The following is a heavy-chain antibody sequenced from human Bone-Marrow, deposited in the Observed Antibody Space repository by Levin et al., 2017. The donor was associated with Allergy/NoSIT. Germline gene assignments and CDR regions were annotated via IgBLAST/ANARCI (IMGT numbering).Heavy chain of an antibody. V-gene: IGHV4-39*01. J-gene: IGHJ6*03. CDR1: SDSISSSSYY. D-gene: IGHD6-19*01. CDR3: ARHVTIALAGTTFDYYYYMDV. CDR2: IYYSGNT. Sequence: PSETLSLTCTVSSDSISSSSYYWGWIRQPPGKGLEWIGSIYYSGNTYTNPSLKSRVTISVDTSKNQFSLNLSSVTAAHTAVYYCARHVTIALAGTTFDYYYYMDVWGRGTTVTVSS.